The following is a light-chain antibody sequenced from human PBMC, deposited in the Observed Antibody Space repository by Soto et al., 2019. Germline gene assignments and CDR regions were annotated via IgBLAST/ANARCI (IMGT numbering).Light chain of an antibody. CDR2: DAS. J-gene: IGKJ2*01. CDR3: QQRSNWPPYT. CDR1: QSVSSY. V-gene: IGKV3-11*01. Sequence: EIVLTQSPATLSLSPGERATLSCRASQSVSSYLGWYQQKPGQAPRLLIYDASNRATGIPVRFSGSGSGTDFTLTISSREHEDFAVYYCQQRSNWPPYTFGQGTKLEI.